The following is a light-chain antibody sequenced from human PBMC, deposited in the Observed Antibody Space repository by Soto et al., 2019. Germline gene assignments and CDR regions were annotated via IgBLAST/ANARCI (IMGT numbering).Light chain of an antibody. V-gene: IGKV1-12*01. CDR2: AAP. CDR1: QAIGGR. Sequence: SVSASGGDRVIITFRARQAIGGRWAWFQQKPGKASQYLTQAAPILQSGVPSRFRGSGSGTEFTLTINNLPPDDFASYFCLQVYSFPRTLGLGTKVDI. CDR3: LQVYSFPRT. J-gene: IGKJ1*01.